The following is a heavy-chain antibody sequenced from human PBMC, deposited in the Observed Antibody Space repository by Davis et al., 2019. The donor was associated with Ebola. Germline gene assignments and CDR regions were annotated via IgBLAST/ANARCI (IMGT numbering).Heavy chain of an antibody. V-gene: IGHV6-1*01. CDR3: TRGWLRGWFDP. D-gene: IGHD5-12*01. CDR1: GDSVSSGG. Sequence: HSQTLSLTCAISGDSVSSGGWNWIRQSPSRGLEWLGRTYYSSKWYNDYAVSVKSRITINADTSGNKFYLQLNSVTPDDTAVYYCTRGWLRGWFDPWGQGTQVIVSS. J-gene: IGHJ5*02. CDR2: TYYSSKWYN.